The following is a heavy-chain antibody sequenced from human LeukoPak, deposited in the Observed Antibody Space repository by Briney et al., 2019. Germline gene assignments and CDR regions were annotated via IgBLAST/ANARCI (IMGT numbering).Heavy chain of an antibody. D-gene: IGHD1-26*01. CDR1: GFTFSNYG. Sequence: GGSLRLSCAASGFTFSNYGMSWVRQAPGKGLEWVSYISGSGDSTYYPDSVKGRVTISRDNSKNTLYLQMNSLRAEDTALYYCAEEVGNTYPTFDYWGQGTLVTVSS. CDR3: AEEVGNTYPTFDY. J-gene: IGHJ4*02. V-gene: IGHV3-23*01. CDR2: ISGSGDST.